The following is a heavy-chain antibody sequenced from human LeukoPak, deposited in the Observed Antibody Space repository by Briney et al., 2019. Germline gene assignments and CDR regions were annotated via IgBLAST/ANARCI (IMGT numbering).Heavy chain of an antibody. CDR3: AKDTFRDQATDAFDI. V-gene: IGHV3-30-3*01. Sequence: GGSLRLSCAASGFTFSSYAMHWVRQAPGKGLEWVAVISYDGSNKYYADSVKGRFTISRDNSKNTLYLQMKSLRAEDTALYYCAKDTFRDQATDAFDIWGQGTMVTVSS. J-gene: IGHJ3*02. CDR1: GFTFSSYA. CDR2: ISYDGSNK. D-gene: IGHD3-16*01.